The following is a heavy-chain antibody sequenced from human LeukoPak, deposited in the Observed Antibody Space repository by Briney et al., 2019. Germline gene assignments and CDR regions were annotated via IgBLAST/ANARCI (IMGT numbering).Heavy chain of an antibody. Sequence: GASAKVSCKASGYTFTSYYMHWVRQAPGQGLEWMGIINPSGGSTSYAQKFQGRVTMTRDTSTSTVYMELSSLRSEDTAVYYCARDQASETFDYWGQGTLVTVSS. J-gene: IGHJ4*02. CDR2: INPSGGST. CDR1: GYTFTSYY. CDR3: ARDQASETFDY. V-gene: IGHV1-46*01.